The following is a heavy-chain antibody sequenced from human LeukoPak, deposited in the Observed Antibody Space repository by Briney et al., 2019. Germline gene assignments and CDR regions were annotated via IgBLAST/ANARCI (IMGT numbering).Heavy chain of an antibody. D-gene: IGHD3-22*01. CDR1: AGTFSSYA. V-gene: IGHV1-69*04. CDR2: IIPIFGIA. CDR3: ARYYYDSSGFSQTFFDY. Sequence: SVKVSCKASAGTFSSYAISWVRQAPGQGLEWMGRIIPIFGIANYAQKFQGRVTIIADKSTSTAYMELSSLRSEDTAVYYCARYYYDSSGFSQTFFDYWGQGTLVTVSS. J-gene: IGHJ4*02.